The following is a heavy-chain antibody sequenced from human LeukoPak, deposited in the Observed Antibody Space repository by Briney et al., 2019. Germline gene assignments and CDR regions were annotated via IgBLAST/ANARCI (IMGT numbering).Heavy chain of an antibody. CDR3: ASRPLGAAVAYY. J-gene: IGHJ4*02. CDR2: INHSGST. D-gene: IGHD6-19*01. CDR1: GGSFSGYY. Sequence: SETLSLTCAVYGGSFSGYYWSWIRQPPGKGLESIGEINHSGSTNYNPSLKSRVTISVDTSKNQFSLKLSSVTAADTAVYYCASRPLGAAVAYYWGQGTLVTVSS. V-gene: IGHV4-34*01.